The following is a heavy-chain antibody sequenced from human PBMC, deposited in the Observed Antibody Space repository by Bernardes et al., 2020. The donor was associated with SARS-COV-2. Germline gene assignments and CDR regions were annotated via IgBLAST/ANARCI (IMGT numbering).Heavy chain of an antibody. CDR3: ARVHSTGGPDAIDIVVVPAAPSYGMDV. V-gene: IGHV4-34*01. J-gene: IGHJ6*02. Sequence: SEPLSLTCAVYGGSFSGYYWSWIRQPPGKGLEWIGEINHSGSTNYNPSPKSRVTISVDTSKNQFSLKLSSVTAADTAVYYCARVHSTGGPDAIDIVVVPAAPSYGMDVWGQGTTVTVSS. CDR2: INHSGST. CDR1: GGSFSGYY. D-gene: IGHD2-2*01.